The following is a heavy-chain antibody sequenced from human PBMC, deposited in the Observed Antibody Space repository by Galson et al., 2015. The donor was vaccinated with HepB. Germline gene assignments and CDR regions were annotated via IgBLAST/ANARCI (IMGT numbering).Heavy chain of an antibody. CDR3: TSSRKYYDFWSGYFDYYYYYGMDV. CDR1: GFTFGDYA. CDR2: IRSKAYGGTT. Sequence: SLRLSCAASGFTFGDYAMSWFRQAPGKGLEWVGFIRSKAYGGTTEYAASVKGRFTISRDDSKSIAYLQMNSLKTEDTAVYYCTSSRKYYDFWSGYFDYYYYYGMDVWGQGTTVTVSS. D-gene: IGHD3-3*01. V-gene: IGHV3-49*03. J-gene: IGHJ6*02.